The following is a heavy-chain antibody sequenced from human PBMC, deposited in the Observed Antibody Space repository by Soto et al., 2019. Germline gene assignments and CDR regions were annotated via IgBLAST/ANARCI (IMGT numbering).Heavy chain of an antibody. CDR1: GGSLSSHY. Sequence: SETLSLTCTVSGGSLSSHYWTWIRQSPGKGLEWIGYVYFSGNTNYNPSLKSRVAISIDTSKNQFSLRLASVTAADTAFYYCGSVRPSGYVLSWGQGTLVTVSS. J-gene: IGHJ5*02. V-gene: IGHV4-59*11. CDR2: VYFSGNT. D-gene: IGHD6-25*01. CDR3: GSVRPSGYVLS.